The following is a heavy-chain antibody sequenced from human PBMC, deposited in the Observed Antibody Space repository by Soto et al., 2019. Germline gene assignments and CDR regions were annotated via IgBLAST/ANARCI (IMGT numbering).Heavy chain of an antibody. D-gene: IGHD5-18*01. CDR2: IYNSETT. CDR1: GDSVSTGPSY. V-gene: IGHV4-61*01. Sequence: PSETLSLTCTVSGDSVSTGPSYWSWIRQPPGKGLECIAFIYNSETTYYNPSLRSRVTISVATSNNQFSLKLSSVTAADTGVYYCARGRGYGYGIDYWGQGTLVTVSS. J-gene: IGHJ4*02. CDR3: ARGRGYGYGIDY.